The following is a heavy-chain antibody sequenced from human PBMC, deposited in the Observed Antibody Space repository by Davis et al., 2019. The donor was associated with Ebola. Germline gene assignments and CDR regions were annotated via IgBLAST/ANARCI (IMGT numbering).Heavy chain of an antibody. V-gene: IGHV1-18*01. J-gene: IGHJ4*02. CDR1: GYTFTSYG. CDR3: ARASIVATYYFDY. D-gene: IGHD5-12*01. Sequence: ASVKVSCKASGYTFTSYGISWVRQAPGQGLEWMGWISAYNGNTNYAQKLQGRVTMTTDTSTSTVYMELSSLRSEDTAVYYCARASIVATYYFDYWGQGTLVTVSS. CDR2: ISAYNGNT.